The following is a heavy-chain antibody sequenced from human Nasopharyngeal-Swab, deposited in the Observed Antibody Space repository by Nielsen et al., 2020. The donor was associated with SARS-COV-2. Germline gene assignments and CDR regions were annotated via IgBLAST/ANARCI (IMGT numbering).Heavy chain of an antibody. V-gene: IGHV3-48*01. D-gene: IGHD1-26*01. CDR2: ISSSSSTI. Sequence: WIRQPPGKGLEWVSYISSSSSTIYYADSVKGRFTISRDNAKNSLYLQMNSLRAEDTAVYYCARGKWEPSPWGQGTLVTSPQ. CDR3: ARGKWEPSP. J-gene: IGHJ4*02.